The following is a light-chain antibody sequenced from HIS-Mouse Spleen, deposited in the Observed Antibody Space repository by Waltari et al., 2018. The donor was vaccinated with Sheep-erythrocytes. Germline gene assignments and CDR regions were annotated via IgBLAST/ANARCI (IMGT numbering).Light chain of an antibody. Sequence: QSALTQPPSASGSPGQSVTISCTGTSSDVGGYNYVSWYQQHPGKAPKLMIHEVSKRTSGVPDRFSGSKSGNTASLTVSGLQAEDEADYYCSSYAGSNNWVFGGGTKLTVL. CDR1: SSDVGGYNY. J-gene: IGLJ3*02. V-gene: IGLV2-8*01. CDR3: SSYAGSNNWV. CDR2: EVS.